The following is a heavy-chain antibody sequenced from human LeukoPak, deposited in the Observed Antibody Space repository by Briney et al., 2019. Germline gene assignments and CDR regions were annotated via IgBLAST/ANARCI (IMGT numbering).Heavy chain of an antibody. J-gene: IGHJ4*02. Sequence: GRSLRLSCAASGFTVSVYYMNSVLQAPGKALDLVSVICGLGGRTYYADSVKSRFAITRDTNKRALWIQMNSLRADDTAIYYCARDVEARISAAGSFDFWGQGTLVTVSS. CDR1: GFTVSVYY. CDR3: ARDVEARISAAGSFDF. D-gene: IGHD6-6*01. CDR2: ICGLGGRT. V-gene: IGHV3-23*01.